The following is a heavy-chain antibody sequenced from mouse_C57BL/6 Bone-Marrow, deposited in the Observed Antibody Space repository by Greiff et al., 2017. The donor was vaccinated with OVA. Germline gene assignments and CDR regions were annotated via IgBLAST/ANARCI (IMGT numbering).Heavy chain of an antibody. Sequence: VQRVESGAELARPGASVKLSCKASGYTFTSYGISWVKQRTGQGLEWIGEIYPRSGNTYYNEKFKGKATLTADKSSSTAYMELRSLTSEDSAVYFCARRLITTDLVWGQGTTLTVSS. CDR2: IYPRSGNT. V-gene: IGHV1-81*01. CDR3: ARRLITTDLV. D-gene: IGHD1-1*01. J-gene: IGHJ2*01. CDR1: GYTFTSYG.